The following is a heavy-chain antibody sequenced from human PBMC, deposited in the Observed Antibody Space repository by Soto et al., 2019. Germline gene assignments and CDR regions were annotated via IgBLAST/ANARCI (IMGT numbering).Heavy chain of an antibody. CDR1: GFTFSSYD. V-gene: IGHV3-13*01. D-gene: IGHD4-17*01. J-gene: IGHJ4*02. CDR3: ARALYGDWILDY. Sequence: GGSLRLSCAASGFTFSSYDMHWVRQATGKGLEWVSAIGTAGDTYYPGSVKGRFTISRENAKNSLYLQMNSLRAEDTAVYDCARALYGDWILDYWGQGTLVTVSS. CDR2: IGTAGDT.